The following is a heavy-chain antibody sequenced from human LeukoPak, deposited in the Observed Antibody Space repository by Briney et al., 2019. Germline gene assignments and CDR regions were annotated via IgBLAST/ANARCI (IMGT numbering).Heavy chain of an antibody. CDR1: GFTFSSYA. D-gene: IGHD3-3*01. Sequence: PGGSLRLSCAASGFTFSSYAMSWVRQAPGKGLEWVSAISGSGGSTYYADSVKGRFTVSRDNSKNTLYLQMNSLRAEDTAVYYCAKDHYDFWSGLDYWGQGTLVTVSS. V-gene: IGHV3-23*01. J-gene: IGHJ4*02. CDR2: ISGSGGST. CDR3: AKDHYDFWSGLDY.